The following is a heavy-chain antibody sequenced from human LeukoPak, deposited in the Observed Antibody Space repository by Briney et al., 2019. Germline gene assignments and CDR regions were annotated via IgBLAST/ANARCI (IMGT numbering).Heavy chain of an antibody. D-gene: IGHD3-22*01. J-gene: IGHJ4*02. CDR2: IYPGDSDT. CDR1: GYSFTTYW. CDR3: ARRRSGYYFDY. V-gene: IGHV5-51*01. Sequence: GASLKISCKGSGYSFTTYWIGWVRHMPGKGLEWMGIIYPGDSDTRYSPSFQGQVTISADKSISTAYLQWSSLKASDTAMYYCARRRSGYYFDYWGQGTLVTVSS.